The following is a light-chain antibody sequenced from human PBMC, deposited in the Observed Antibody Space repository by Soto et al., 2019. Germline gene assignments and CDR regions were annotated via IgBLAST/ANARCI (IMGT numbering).Light chain of an antibody. Sequence: QSALTQAASVSGSPGQSITISCTGTSSDVGGYNYVSWYQQHPGKAPKLMIYDVSNRPSGVSNRFSGSKSGNTASLTISGLQAEDEADYYCSSYTSSNTLIFGGGTQLTVL. CDR1: SSDVGGYNY. CDR3: SSYTSSNTLI. J-gene: IGLJ2*01. CDR2: DVS. V-gene: IGLV2-14*01.